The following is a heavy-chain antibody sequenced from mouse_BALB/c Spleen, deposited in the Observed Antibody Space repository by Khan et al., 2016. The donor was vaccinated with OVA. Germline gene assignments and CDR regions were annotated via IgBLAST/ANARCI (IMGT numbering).Heavy chain of an antibody. CDR1: GCTFSNYA. J-gene: IGHJ3*01. CDR2: ISSGGRT. V-gene: IGHV5-6-5*01. Sequence: VELVASGGGLVKPGGSLKLSCAASGCTFSNYAMSWVRQTPEKRLEWVASISSGGRTYYPDRVKGRFTISSANARNILYLQMSSLRSEDTAMYYCARDDWFAYWGQGTLVTVSA. CDR3: ARDDWFAY.